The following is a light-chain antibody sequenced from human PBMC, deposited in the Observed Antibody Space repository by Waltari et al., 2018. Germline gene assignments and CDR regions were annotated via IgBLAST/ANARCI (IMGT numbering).Light chain of an antibody. J-gene: IGLJ3*02. CDR1: STTITNY. CDR3: ATWDDSLNGWV. Sequence: QSVLTQPPSASGAPGQEVSSPCSGGSTTITNYRFWYPQFPGPAPQLTVYKDYERPSGVPDRFSASKYGTSASLAISGLRSDDEADYYCATWDDSLNGWVFGGGTKLTVL. V-gene: IGLV1-47*01. CDR2: KDY.